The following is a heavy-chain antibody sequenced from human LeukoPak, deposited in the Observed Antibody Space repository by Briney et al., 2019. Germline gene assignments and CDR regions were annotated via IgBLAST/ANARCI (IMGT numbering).Heavy chain of an antibody. CDR1: GFTFSSYA. Sequence: GGSLGLSCVASGFTFSSYAMNWVRQAPGKGLEWVSAISSSDGSTYYADSVKGRSTISRDNSKNTLYLQMNSLRAEDTAVYYCAKPPITIFGVASDAFDIWGQGTMVTVSS. V-gene: IGHV3-23*01. CDR2: ISSSDGST. J-gene: IGHJ3*02. D-gene: IGHD3-3*01. CDR3: AKPPITIFGVASDAFDI.